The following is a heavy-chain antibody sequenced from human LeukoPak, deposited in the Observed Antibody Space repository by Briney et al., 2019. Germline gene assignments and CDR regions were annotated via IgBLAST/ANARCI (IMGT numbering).Heavy chain of an antibody. CDR3: ARGDYLFY. D-gene: IGHD4-17*01. CDR1: GFTVSSNY. CDR2: IYSGGIT. J-gene: IGHJ4*02. V-gene: IGHV3-66*01. Sequence: GGSLRLSCAASGFTVSSNYMNWVRQAPGKGLEWVSAIYSGGITFYADSVKGRFTISRDTSKNTLYLQMHSLRAEDTALYYCARGDYLFYWGQGTLVTVSS.